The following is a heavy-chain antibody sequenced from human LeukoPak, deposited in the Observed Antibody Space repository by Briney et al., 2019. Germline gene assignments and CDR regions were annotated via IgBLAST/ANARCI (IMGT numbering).Heavy chain of an antibody. CDR2: ISYDGSNK. CDR1: GFTFSSYG. J-gene: IGHJ6*02. D-gene: IGHD2-8*01. V-gene: IGHV3-30*18. CDR3: AKTKSAWVYGDYYYGMDV. Sequence: PGGSLRLSCAASGFTFSSYGMHWVRKAPGKGLEWVAVISYDGSNKYYADSVKGRFTISRDNSKNTLYLQMNSLRAEDTAVYYCAKTKSAWVYGDYYYGMDVWGQGTTVTVSS.